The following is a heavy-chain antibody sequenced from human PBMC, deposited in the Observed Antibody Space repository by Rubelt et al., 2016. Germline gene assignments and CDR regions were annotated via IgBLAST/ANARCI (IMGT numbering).Heavy chain of an antibody. CDR2: IWYDGSNK. CDR3: ARDRGSSSWTLDY. D-gene: IGHD6-13*01. Sequence: QVQLVESGGGVVQPGRSLRLSCAASGFTFNSYGMHWVRQAPGKGLEWVAVIWYDGSNKYYADSVKGRFPIARDNSKNTRYLQMNSRRVEDTAVYSCARDRGSSSWTLDYWGQGTLVTVSS. J-gene: IGHJ4*02. CDR1: GFTFNSYG. V-gene: IGHV3-33*01.